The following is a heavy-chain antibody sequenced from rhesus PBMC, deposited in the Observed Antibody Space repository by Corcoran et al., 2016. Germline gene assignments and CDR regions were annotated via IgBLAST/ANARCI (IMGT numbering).Heavy chain of an antibody. CDR3: ARSWPGFDY. CDR1: GCTFSTNG. J-gene: IGHJ4*01. Sequence: EVQLVESGGGLVQPGGSLRLSCAAYGCTFSTNGMHWVRQAPGKGRVWVAVILSDGSNKYYSDSMKVRFTISRDNAKNMLYLQVNNLKLEDTAVYYCARSWPGFDYWGQGVLVTVSS. CDR2: ILSDGSNK. V-gene: IGHV3-54*02. D-gene: IGHD1-38*01.